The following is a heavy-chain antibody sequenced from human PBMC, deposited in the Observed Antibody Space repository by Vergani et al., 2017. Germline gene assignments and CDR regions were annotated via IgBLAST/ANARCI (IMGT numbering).Heavy chain of an antibody. D-gene: IGHD5-12*01. CDR3: ARGPLRRYGGYDTLDAFDI. CDR2: INPNSGGT. Sequence: QVQLVQSGAEVKKPGASVKVSCKASGYTFTGYYMHWVRQAPGQGLEWMGWINPNSGGTNYAQKFQGRVTMTRDTSISPAYMELSRLRSNDTAVYYCARGPLRRYGGYDTLDAFDIWGQGTMVTVSS. V-gene: IGHV1-2*02. CDR1: GYTFTGYY. J-gene: IGHJ3*02.